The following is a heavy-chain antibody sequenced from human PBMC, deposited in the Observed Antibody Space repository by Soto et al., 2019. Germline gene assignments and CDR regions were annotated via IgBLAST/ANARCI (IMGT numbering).Heavy chain of an antibody. D-gene: IGHD2-2*01. CDR2: IIPISETT. Sequence: QVQLVQSGAEVKKPGSSVKVSCKASGGTFSSYAISWVRQAPRQGLEWMGGIIPISETTNYAQKFQGRVTITADESKITAYMELSSLRSEDTAVYYCARSQGSSTSLEIYYYYYYGMDVWGQGTMVTVSS. CDR1: GGTFSSYA. V-gene: IGHV1-69*01. CDR3: ARSQGSSTSLEIYYYYYYGMDV. J-gene: IGHJ6*02.